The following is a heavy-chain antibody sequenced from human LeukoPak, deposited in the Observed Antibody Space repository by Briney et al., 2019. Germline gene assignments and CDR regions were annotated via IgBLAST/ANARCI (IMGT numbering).Heavy chain of an antibody. CDR1: GGSISSAAYS. J-gene: IGHJ4*02. CDR2: IYYSGNT. CDR3: ARDYSNYVVRY. D-gene: IGHD4-11*01. Sequence: SETLSLTCAVSGGSISSAAYSWTWIRQPPGNGLEWIGYIYYSGNTYYNPSLKSRVTISGVRSKNQFSLKLNSVTAADTAVYYCARDYSNYVVRYWGQGTLVTVSS. V-gene: IGHV4-30-2*01.